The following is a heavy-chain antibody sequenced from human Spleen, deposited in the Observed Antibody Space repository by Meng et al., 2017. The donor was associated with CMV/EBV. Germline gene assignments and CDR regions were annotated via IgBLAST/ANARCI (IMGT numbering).Heavy chain of an antibody. CDR3: AKDTSSGGSGDYYYGMDV. Sequence: SLKISCAASGFTFDDYAMHWVRQAPGKGLEWVSGISWNSGSIGHADSVKGRFTISRDNAKNSLYLQMNSLRAEDTALYYCAKDTSSGGSGDYYYGMDVWGQGTTVTVSS. V-gene: IGHV3-9*01. CDR2: ISWNSGSI. D-gene: IGHD2-15*01. CDR1: GFTFDDYA. J-gene: IGHJ6*02.